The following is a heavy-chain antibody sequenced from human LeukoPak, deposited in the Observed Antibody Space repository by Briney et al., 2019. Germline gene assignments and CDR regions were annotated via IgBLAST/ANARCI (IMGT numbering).Heavy chain of an antibody. V-gene: IGHV3-74*01. CDR2: INTDGRST. D-gene: IGHD6-19*01. CDR1: GFTFSSYW. Sequence: GGSLRLSCAASGFTFSSYWMHWVRQAPGKGLVWVSRINTDGRSTSYADSVKGRFTISRENAKNTLYLQMNSLRVDDTAVYYCARGGLKPVDYWGQGTLVTRSS. CDR3: ARGGLKPVDY. J-gene: IGHJ4*02.